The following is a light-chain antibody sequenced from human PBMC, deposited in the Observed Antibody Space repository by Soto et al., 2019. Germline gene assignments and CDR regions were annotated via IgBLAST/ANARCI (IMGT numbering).Light chain of an antibody. CDR1: QSVSSY. V-gene: IGKV3-11*01. CDR3: QQRTYWPLT. CDR2: DAS. Sequence: EIVLTQSPATLSLSPGERATLSCRASQSVSSYLAWYQQKPGQAPRLPIYDASNRATGIPARFSGSGSGTDFTLTISSLEPEDFAVYYCQQRTYWPLTFGGGTKVDIK. J-gene: IGKJ4*01.